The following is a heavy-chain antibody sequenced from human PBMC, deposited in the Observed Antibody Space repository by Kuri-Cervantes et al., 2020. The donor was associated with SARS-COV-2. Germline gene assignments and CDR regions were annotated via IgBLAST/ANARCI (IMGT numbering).Heavy chain of an antibody. CDR1: GFSFSSYG. J-gene: IGHJ3*02. D-gene: IGHD3-10*01. Sequence: GGSLRLSCAASGFSFSSYGMSWVRQAPGKGLEGVAVIWYDGSNKYYADSVKGRFTISRDNSKNTLYLQMNSLRAEDTAVYYCARDFRFGELTPIDAFGIWGQGTMVTVSS. CDR3: ARDFRFGELTPIDAFGI. V-gene: IGHV3-33*08. CDR2: IWYDGSNK.